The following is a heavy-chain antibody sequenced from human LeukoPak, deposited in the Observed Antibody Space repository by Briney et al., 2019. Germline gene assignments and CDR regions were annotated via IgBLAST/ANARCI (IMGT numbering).Heavy chain of an antibody. CDR1: GFSFSTKT. D-gene: IGHD3-22*01. CDR2: ISSSRGYI. CDR3: ARASYDSTGYDTPLHFDY. V-gene: IGHV3-21*01. Sequence: GGSLRLSCAASGFSFSTKTMNGVRQAPGRGREWVSSISSSRGYIYYADSVRGGFTISRDNAEKSLYLQMNSLRAEDPAVYYCARASYDSTGYDTPLHFDYWGQGTLVTVSS. J-gene: IGHJ4*02.